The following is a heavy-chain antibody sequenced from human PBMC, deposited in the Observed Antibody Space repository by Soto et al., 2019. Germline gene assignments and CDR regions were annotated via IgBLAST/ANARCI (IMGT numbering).Heavy chain of an antibody. J-gene: IGHJ6*01. CDR1: GLTISDAW. Sequence: EVQLVESGGGLISPGGSLRLSCAASGLTISDAWMNWVRQAPGKGLEWVGRIKTNTEGGTTDYAAAVEGRFAVSRNDLKSTLYLQMNSLKIEFTAVYYWTTGSVEGVWRQETTVVVSS. CDR3: TTGSVEGV. D-gene: IGHD2-15*01. V-gene: IGHV3-15*07. CDR2: IKTNTEGGTT.